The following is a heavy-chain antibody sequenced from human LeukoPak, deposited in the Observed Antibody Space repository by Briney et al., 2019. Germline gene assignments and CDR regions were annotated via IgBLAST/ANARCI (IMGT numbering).Heavy chain of an antibody. D-gene: IGHD4-23*01. V-gene: IGHV4-61*02. CDR2: IYTSRST. Sequence: SETLSLTCTVSGGSISSCSYNWSCNPQAAGQELEWIGRIYTSRSTSYNPSLESRVTISVDTSKNQFSLKLSSVTAADTAVYYCAKSVYGGNPLYIWGQGKMGTVSS. CDR3: AKSVYGGNPLYI. CDR1: GGSISSCSYN. J-gene: IGHJ3*02.